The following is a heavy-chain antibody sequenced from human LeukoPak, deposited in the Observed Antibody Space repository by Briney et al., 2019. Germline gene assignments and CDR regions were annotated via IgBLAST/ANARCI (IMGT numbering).Heavy chain of an antibody. CDR3: ARDPLRTLDY. CDR1: GGFISSSSYS. J-gene: IGHJ4*02. D-gene: IGHD1-14*01. V-gene: IGHV4-39*02. Sequence: SETLSLTCSVSGGFISSSSYSWGWIRQPPGKGLEWIGSIYYSGSTYYKPSLKSRVTISVDTSKNQFSLKLSSVTAADTAVYYCARDPLRTLDYWGQGTLVTVSS. CDR2: IYYSGST.